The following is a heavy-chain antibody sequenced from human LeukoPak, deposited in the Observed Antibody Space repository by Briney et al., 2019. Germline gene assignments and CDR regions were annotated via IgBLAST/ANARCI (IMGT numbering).Heavy chain of an antibody. CDR2: INPGGDNT. CDR1: GYIFSSYG. J-gene: IGHJ3*02. V-gene: IGHV1-46*01. D-gene: IGHD5-24*01. CDR3: ARIRDGYNDAYDI. Sequence: GASVKVSCKASGYIFSSYGISWVRQAPGQGLEWMGLINPGGDNTNYAQNFQGRVTMTRDTSTSTVYMELSSLRSEDTAIYYCARIRDGYNDAYDIWGQGTVVTVPS.